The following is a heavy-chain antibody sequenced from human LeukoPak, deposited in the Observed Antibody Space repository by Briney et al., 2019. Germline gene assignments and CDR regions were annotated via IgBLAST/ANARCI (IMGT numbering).Heavy chain of an antibody. J-gene: IGHJ3*02. CDR2: IYPGDSDT. CDR1: GYSLTSYW. V-gene: IGHV5-51*01. CDR3: ASRSSGWYDAFDI. Sequence: GESLKISCKGSGYSLTSYWIGWVRQMPGKGLEWMGIIYPGDSDTRYSPSFQGQVTISADKSISTAYLQWSSLKASDTAMYYCASRSSGWYDAFDIWGQGTMVTVSS. D-gene: IGHD6-19*01.